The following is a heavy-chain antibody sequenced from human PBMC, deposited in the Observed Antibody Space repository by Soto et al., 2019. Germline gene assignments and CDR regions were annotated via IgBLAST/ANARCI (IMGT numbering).Heavy chain of an antibody. CDR3: ARGVLGVVAPLPTRVLATTEYYYGMDV. D-gene: IGHD2-15*01. J-gene: IGHJ6*02. V-gene: IGHV1-69*01. Sequence: QVQLVQSGAEVKKPGSSVKVSCKASGGTFSSYAISWVRQAPGQGLEWMGGLIPIFGTANYAQKFQGRVTITADESTSTAYMELSSLRSEDTAVYYCARGVLGVVAPLPTRVLATTEYYYGMDVWRQGTTVTVSS. CDR1: GGTFSSYA. CDR2: LIPIFGTA.